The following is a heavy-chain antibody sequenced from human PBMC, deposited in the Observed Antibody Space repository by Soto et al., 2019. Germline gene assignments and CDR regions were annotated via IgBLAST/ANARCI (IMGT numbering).Heavy chain of an antibody. Sequence: QITLTESGPTLVKPTQTLTLTCTFSGFSFSTSAVGVGWIRQPPGKALEWLALIYWDDDKRYSPFLKSRLTSXXDTSTNQVVLTMTNMDPVDTGTYYCAPLYWAASGTRYYFDYWGQGTLVTVSS. CDR1: GFSFSTSAVG. CDR3: APLYWAASGTRYYFDY. CDR2: IYWDDDK. J-gene: IGHJ4*02. V-gene: IGHV2-5*02. D-gene: IGHD6-13*01.